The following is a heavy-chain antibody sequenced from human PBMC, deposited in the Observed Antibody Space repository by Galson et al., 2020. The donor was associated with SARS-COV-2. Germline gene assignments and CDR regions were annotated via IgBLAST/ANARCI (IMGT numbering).Heavy chain of an antibody. CDR1: GGSASGGAFS. Sequence: PSETLSLTCAVSGGSASGGAFSWSWFRQPPGKGLEWIGYIYDSANTYYNPSLKSRVSISVDRPKNQFSLNLTSVTAADTAVYYCARGQQTELLTPFDFWGQGTLVTVSS. D-gene: IGHD1-26*01. CDR2: IYDSANT. J-gene: IGHJ4*02. V-gene: IGHV4-30-2*01. CDR3: ARGQQTELLTPFDF.